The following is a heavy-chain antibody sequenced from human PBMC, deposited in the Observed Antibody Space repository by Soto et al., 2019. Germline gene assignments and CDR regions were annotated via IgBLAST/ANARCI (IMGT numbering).Heavy chain of an antibody. V-gene: IGHV4-4*07. CDR2: IYSSGNT. D-gene: IGHD3-3*01. CDR1: GGTISGYY. Sequence: PSETLSLTCSVSGGTISGYYWTWIRQPAGKGLEWIGRIYSSGNTKYNPSLQSRVTMSLDTSNNQFSLRLTSITAADTAVYYCARGQRFSDWFDPWGQGTLVTVSS. J-gene: IGHJ5*02. CDR3: ARGQRFSDWFDP.